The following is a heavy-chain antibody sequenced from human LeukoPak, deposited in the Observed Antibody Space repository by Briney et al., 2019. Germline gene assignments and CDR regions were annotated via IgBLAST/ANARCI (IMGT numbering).Heavy chain of an antibody. V-gene: IGHV4-39*01. CDR1: GVSISSSTYY. J-gene: IGHJ3*02. D-gene: IGHD6-13*01. Sequence: PSQTLCLTCTVSGVSISSSTYYWGWIRQPPGKGLEWIGNIFYSGSTYYHPSLKSRVTISVDPSKNQFSLKLNSVTAADTAVYFCARLGPGYSSTWSNDAFAIWGQGTVVSVSS. CDR3: ARLGPGYSSTWSNDAFAI. CDR2: IFYSGST.